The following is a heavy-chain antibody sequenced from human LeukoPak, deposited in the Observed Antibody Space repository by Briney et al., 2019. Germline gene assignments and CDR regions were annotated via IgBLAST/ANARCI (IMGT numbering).Heavy chain of an antibody. D-gene: IGHD1-26*01. CDR3: ATAVGSSESNWFDP. CDR2: IYATGST. CDR1: GGSISSGNYY. Sequence: SETLSLTCTVSGGSISSGNYYWSWIRQPAGKGLEWIGRIYATGSTNYNPSLKSRVTISVDTSKNQFSLKLSSVTAADTAVYYCATAVGSSESNWFDPWGQGTLATVSS. V-gene: IGHV4-61*02. J-gene: IGHJ5*02.